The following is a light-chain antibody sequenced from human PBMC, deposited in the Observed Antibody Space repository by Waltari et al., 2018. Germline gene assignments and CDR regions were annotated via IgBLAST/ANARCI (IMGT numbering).Light chain of an antibody. Sequence: EIVLTQSPGTLSLSPGERATLSCRVSQSVSSSYLAWYQQKPGQAPRLLMYLASSRATGIPDRFSGSGSGTDFTLTISRLEPEDFAVYYCQYYGSYTFGQGTKLAI. CDR2: LAS. CDR1: QSVSSSY. J-gene: IGKJ2*01. CDR3: QYYGSYT. V-gene: IGKV3-20*01.